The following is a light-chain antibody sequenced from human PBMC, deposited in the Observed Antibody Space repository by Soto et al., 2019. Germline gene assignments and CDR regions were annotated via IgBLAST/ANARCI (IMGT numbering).Light chain of an antibody. Sequence: QSVLTQPASVSGSPGQSITISCTGTSSDVGSYNLVSWYQHHPGKAPKLIVYEGTKRPSGVSNRFSGSKSGNTASLTISGLQAEDEADYYCCSYAGSIIPLVFGGGTKLTVL. CDR3: CSYAGSIIPLV. CDR1: SSDVGSYNL. CDR2: EGT. J-gene: IGLJ3*02. V-gene: IGLV2-23*01.